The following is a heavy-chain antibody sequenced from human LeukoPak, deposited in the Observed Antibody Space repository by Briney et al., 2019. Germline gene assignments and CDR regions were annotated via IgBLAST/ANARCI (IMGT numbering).Heavy chain of an antibody. CDR2: INHSGST. Sequence: SETLSLTCAVYGGSFSGYYWSWIRQPPGKGLEWIGEINHSGSTNYNPSLKSRVTISVDTSKNQFSLKLSSVTAADTAVYYCARGYSSSWYEYFQHWGQGTLVTVSS. J-gene: IGHJ1*01. CDR1: GGSFSGYY. V-gene: IGHV4-34*01. D-gene: IGHD6-13*01. CDR3: ARGYSSSWYEYFQH.